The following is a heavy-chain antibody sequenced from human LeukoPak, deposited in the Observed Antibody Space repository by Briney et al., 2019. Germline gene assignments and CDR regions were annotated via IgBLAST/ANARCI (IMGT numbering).Heavy chain of an antibody. CDR2: ISVSGENT. CDR3: AKYGSGSYYNGLY. J-gene: IGHJ4*02. D-gene: IGHD3-10*01. V-gene: IGHV3-23*01. CDR1: GFTFSSYA. Sequence: PGGSLRLSCAASGFTFSSYAMTWVRQAPGKGLQWVSTISVSGENTYYADPVKGRFTISRDISKSTLYLQMNSLRDEDTAVYYCAKYGSGSYYNGLYWGQGTLVTVSS.